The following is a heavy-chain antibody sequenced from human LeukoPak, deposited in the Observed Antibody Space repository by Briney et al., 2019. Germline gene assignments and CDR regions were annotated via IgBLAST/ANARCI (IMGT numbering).Heavy chain of an antibody. V-gene: IGHV6-1*01. CDR2: TYYRSKWYN. CDR3: ARSSDYDSIYRQGYYFDY. J-gene: IGHJ4*02. Sequence: SQTLSLTCAISGDSVCSNSAAWNWIRQSPSRGLEWLGRTYYRSKWYNDYAVSVKSRITINPDTSKNQFSLQLNSVTPEDTAVYYCARSSDYDSIYRQGYYFDYWGQGTLVTVSS. CDR1: GDSVCSNSAA. D-gene: IGHD3-22*01.